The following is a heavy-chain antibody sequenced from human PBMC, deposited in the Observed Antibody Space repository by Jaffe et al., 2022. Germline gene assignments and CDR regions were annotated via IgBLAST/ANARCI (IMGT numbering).Heavy chain of an antibody. CDR2: INHSGST. J-gene: IGHJ6*03. Sequence: QVQLQQWGAGLLKPSETLSLTCAVYGGSFSGYYWSWIRQPPGKGLEWIGEINHSGSTNYNPSLKSRVTISVDTSKNQFSLKLSSVTAADTAVYYCARSRYCSGGSCYSSLNYYYYMDVWGKGTTVTVSS. D-gene: IGHD2-15*01. CDR3: ARSRYCSGGSCYSSLNYYYYMDV. CDR1: GGSFSGYY. V-gene: IGHV4-34*01.